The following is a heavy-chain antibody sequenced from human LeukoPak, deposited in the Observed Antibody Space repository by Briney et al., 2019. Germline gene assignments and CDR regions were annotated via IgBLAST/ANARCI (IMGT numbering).Heavy chain of an antibody. CDR2: VYYSGST. J-gene: IGHJ4*02. V-gene: IGHV4-39*01. CDR3: AGHRGCSSDSVFDS. D-gene: IGHD6-6*01. Sequence: SETTSLTSTVAGGSVRSSKSYWGWIRQPPGKGLEWIGSVYYSGSTYYNPSLKSRVTISVDTSKNQSSLKMSSVTAADTTLFYCAGHRGCSSDSVFDSWGQGTLVTVSS. CDR1: GGSVRSSKSY.